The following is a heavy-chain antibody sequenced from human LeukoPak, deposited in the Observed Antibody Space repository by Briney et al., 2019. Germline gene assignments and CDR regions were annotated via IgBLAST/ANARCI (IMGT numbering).Heavy chain of an antibody. D-gene: IGHD4-23*01. CDR1: GGSISSGDYY. CDR2: IYYSGST. J-gene: IGHJ4*02. CDR3: ARVLSRWPPDY. Sequence: SETLSLTCTVSGGSISSGDYYWSWIRQPPGKGLEWIGYIYYSGSTNYNPSLKSRVTISVDTSKNQFSLKLSSVTAADTAVYYCARVLSRWPPDYWGQGTLVTVSS. V-gene: IGHV4-61*08.